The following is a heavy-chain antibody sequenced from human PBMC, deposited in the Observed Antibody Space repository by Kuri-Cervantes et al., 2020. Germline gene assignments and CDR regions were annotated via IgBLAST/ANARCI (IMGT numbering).Heavy chain of an antibody. CDR1: GFTFSSYA. D-gene: IGHD3-10*01. J-gene: IGHJ4*02. CDR2: IKQDGSEK. V-gene: IGHV3-7*04. Sequence: GESLKISCAASGFTFSSYAMSWVRQAPGKGLEWVANIKQDGSEKYYVDSVRGRFTISRDNAKNSLYLQMNSLRAEDTAVYYCARGGAFWSYWGQGTLVTVSS. CDR3: ARGGAFWSY.